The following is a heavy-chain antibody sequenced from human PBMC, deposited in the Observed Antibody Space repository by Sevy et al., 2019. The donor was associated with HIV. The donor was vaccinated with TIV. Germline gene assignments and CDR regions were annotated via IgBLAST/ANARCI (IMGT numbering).Heavy chain of an antibody. CDR2: VGPAGDQ. CDR1: GFTFSTYD. CDR3: ARSGGYSDYGMDV. Sequence: GGSLRLSCVSSGFTFSTYDMHWVRQVTGKGLEWISGVGPAGDQFYPGSVKGRFTISRENAKNSIYLQMNNLRAGDTAVYSCARSGGYSDYGMDVWGQGTTVTVSS. J-gene: IGHJ6*02. D-gene: IGHD5-12*01. V-gene: IGHV3-13*05.